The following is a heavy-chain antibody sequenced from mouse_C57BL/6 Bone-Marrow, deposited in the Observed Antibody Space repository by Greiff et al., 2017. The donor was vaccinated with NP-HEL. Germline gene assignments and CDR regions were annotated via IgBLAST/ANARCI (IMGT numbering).Heavy chain of an antibody. V-gene: IGHV5-9-1*02. CDR2: ISSGGDYI. J-gene: IGHJ4*01. CDR3: TRGDYGSSYAYYYAMDY. Sequence: EVQLVESGEGLVKPGGSLKLSCAASGFTFSSYAMSWVRQTPEKRLEWVAYISSGGDYIYYADTVKGRFTLSRDNARNTLYLQMSSLKSEDTAMYYCTRGDYGSSYAYYYAMDYWGQGTSVTVSS. CDR1: GFTFSSYA. D-gene: IGHD1-1*01.